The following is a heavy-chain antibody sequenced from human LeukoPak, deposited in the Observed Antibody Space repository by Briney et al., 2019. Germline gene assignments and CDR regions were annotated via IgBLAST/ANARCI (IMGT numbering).Heavy chain of an antibody. CDR1: GGSISSYY. J-gene: IGHJ4*02. CDR2: IYYSGST. CDR3: ARDIYYYDSSGSRVFDY. D-gene: IGHD3-22*01. Sequence: PSETLTLTCTVSGGSISSYYWSWIRQPPGKGLEWIGYIYYSGSTNYNPSLKSRVTISVDTSKNQFSLKLSSVTAADTAVYYCARDIYYYDSSGSRVFDYWGQGTLVTVSS. V-gene: IGHV4-59*01.